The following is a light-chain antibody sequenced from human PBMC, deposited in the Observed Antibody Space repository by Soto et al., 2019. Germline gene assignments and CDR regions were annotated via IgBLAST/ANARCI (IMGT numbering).Light chain of an antibody. CDR3: QVWDSSSDHVV. CDR1: NIGSKS. V-gene: IGLV3-21*04. J-gene: IGLJ2*01. CDR2: YDS. Sequence: SYELTQPPSVSVAPGKTARITCGGNNIGSKSVHWYQQKPGQAPVPVIYYDSDRPSGIPERFSGSNSGNTATLTISRVEAGDESDYYWQVWDSSSDHVVFGGGTKLTVL.